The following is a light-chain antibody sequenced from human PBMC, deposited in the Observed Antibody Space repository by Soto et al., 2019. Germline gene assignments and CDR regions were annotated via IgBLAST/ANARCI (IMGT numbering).Light chain of an antibody. CDR1: QSVRSSY. CDR2: GAS. CDR3: QQYSNSPAT. J-gene: IGKJ3*01. Sequence: EIVLTQSPGTLSLSPGERATLSCRASQSVRSSYLAWYQQKPGQAPRLLIYGASSRATGIPDRFSGSGSGTDFTLTISRREPEDFAVYYCQQYSNSPATFGPGTKVDIK. V-gene: IGKV3-20*01.